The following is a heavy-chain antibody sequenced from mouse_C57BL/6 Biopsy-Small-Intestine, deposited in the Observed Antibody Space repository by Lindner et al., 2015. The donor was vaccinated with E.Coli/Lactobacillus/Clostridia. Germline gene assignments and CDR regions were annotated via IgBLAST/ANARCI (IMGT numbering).Heavy chain of an antibody. CDR1: GYSFTGYY. V-gene: IGHV1-42*01. Sequence: VQLQESGPELVKPGASVKISCKASGYSFTGYYMNWVKQSPEKSFEWIGEINPSTDGTTYNQKFKAKATLTVDKSSSTAYMQLKSLTSEDSAVYYCARSYYDYLDYWGQGTTLTVSS. D-gene: IGHD2-4*01. J-gene: IGHJ2*01. CDR3: ARSYYDYLDY. CDR2: INPSTDGT.